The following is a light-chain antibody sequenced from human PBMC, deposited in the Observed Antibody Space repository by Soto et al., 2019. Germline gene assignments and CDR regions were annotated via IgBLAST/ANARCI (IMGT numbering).Light chain of an antibody. V-gene: IGLV2-14*01. CDR1: SSDVGGYKY. Sequence: QSVLTQPASVSGSPGQSITISCTGTSSDVGGYKYVSWYQQYPGKAPKLMIYEVSNRPSGVSTRFSGSKSGNTASLTISGLQAEDEADYYWTSYTSSSSVLFGGGTKLTVL. CDR3: TSYTSSSSVL. CDR2: EVS. J-gene: IGLJ2*01.